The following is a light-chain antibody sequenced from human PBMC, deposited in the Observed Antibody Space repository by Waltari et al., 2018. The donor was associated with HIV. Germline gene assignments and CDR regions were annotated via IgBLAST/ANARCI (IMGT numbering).Light chain of an antibody. CDR2: EVS. CDR3: MQSIKLPLT. J-gene: IGKJ4*01. Sequence: IVLTQTPLSLSVTPGQPASISCKSSQSLLHTDGKTYLYWYLQKAGQPPQLLINEVSNRFSRVPDRFSVGGSGTEFSLKISRVEAEDVGIYYCMQSIKLPLTFGGGTKVEIK. V-gene: IGKV2D-29*01. CDR1: QSLLHTDGKTY.